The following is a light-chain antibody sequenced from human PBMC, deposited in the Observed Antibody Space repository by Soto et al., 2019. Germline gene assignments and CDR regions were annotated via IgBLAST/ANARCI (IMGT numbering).Light chain of an antibody. CDR1: QTVSNNY. V-gene: IGKV3-20*01. CDR2: GAS. Sequence: EIVLTQSPGTLSLSPGDRATLSCRASQTVSNNYLAWCQQKPGQAPRVIMYGASRRATGIPDRFSGGGSGTDFTLTISSLQPEDFATYYCQQLNSYPRTFGGGTKVDIK. CDR3: QQLNSYPRT. J-gene: IGKJ4*01.